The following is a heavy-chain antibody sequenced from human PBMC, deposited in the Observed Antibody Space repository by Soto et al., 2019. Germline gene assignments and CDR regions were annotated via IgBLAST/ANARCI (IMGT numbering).Heavy chain of an antibody. CDR3: TQVRGGSGSLTPRVDY. D-gene: IGHD3-10*01. CDR2: ISGGGDTT. CDR1: GFTFNNYA. V-gene: IGHV3-23*01. Sequence: EVQLLESGGGLVQPGGSLRLSCAASGFTFNNYAMTWVRQAPGKGLEWVSAISGGGDTTSYADSVKGRFTVSRDGSKNTLYLQMSSLRAENSALYYCTQVRGGSGSLTPRVDYWGQGTLVTVSS. J-gene: IGHJ4*02.